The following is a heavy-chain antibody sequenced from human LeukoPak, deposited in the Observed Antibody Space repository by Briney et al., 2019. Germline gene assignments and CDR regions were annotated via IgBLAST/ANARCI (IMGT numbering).Heavy chain of an antibody. D-gene: IGHD2-2*01. CDR1: GDTVSSNRAA. CDR3: ARLVGDQVVY. V-gene: IGHV6-1*01. CDR2: TYYRSKWSN. Sequence: SQTLSLTCAISGDTVSSNRAAWNWIRQSPSRGLEWLGRTYYRSKWSNDYALSVKSRITTNPDTSKKQFSLQLKFVTPEDTAVYYCARLVGDQVVYWGQGTLVTVSS. J-gene: IGHJ4*02.